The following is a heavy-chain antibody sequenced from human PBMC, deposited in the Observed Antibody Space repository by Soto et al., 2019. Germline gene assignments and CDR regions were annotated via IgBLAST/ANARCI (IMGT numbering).Heavy chain of an antibody. CDR3: ARGPRWFDP. J-gene: IGHJ5*02. CDR1: GGSFSGYY. CDR2: INHSGST. V-gene: IGHV4-34*01. Sequence: SETLSLTCAFYGGSFSGYYWSWIRQPPGKGLEWIGEINHSGSTNYNPSLKSRVTISVDTSKNQFSLKLSSVTAADTAVYYCARGPRWFDPWGQGTLVTVSS.